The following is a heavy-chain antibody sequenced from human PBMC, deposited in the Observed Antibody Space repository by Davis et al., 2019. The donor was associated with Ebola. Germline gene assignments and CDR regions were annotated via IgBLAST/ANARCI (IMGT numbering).Heavy chain of an antibody. J-gene: IGHJ4*02. CDR1: GFTFSSYW. CDR2: IKQDGSEK. D-gene: IGHD3-10*01. CDR3: ARTYYGSGSYLRY. Sequence: GESLKISCAASGFTFSSYWMSWVRQAPGKGLEWVANIKQDGSEKYYVDSVKGRFTISRDNAKNTLYLQMNSLRAEDTAVYYCARTYYGSGSYLRYWGQGTLVTVSS. V-gene: IGHV3-7*01.